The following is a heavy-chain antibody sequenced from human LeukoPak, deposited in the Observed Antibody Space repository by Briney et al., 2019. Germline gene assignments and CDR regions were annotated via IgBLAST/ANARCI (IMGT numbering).Heavy chain of an antibody. CDR2: ISSSSSYI. CDR1: GFTFSSYN. D-gene: IGHD3-16*02. V-gene: IGHV3-21*01. CDR3: ARDLGYYDYVWGSYRYGTFDY. J-gene: IGHJ4*02. Sequence: GGSLRLSCAASGFTFSSYNMNWVRQAPGKGLEWVSSISSSSSYIYYADSVKGRFTISRDNAKNSLYLQMNSLRAEDTAVYYCARDLGYYDYVWGSYRYGTFDYWGQGTLVTVSS.